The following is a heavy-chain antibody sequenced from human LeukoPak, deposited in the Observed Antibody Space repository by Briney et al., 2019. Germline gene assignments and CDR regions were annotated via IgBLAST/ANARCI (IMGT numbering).Heavy chain of an antibody. V-gene: IGHV1-2*02. CDR2: INSNSGGT. D-gene: IGHD2-21*02. Sequence: ASVKVSCKASGYTFTGYYMHWVRQAPGQGLEWMGWINSNSGGTNYAQKFQGRVTMTRETSISTAYMEVSTLRPDDTAVYYCARGPYCGGDCYSRPFFDYWGQGTLVTVSS. CDR1: GYTFTGYY. J-gene: IGHJ4*02. CDR3: ARGPYCGGDCYSRPFFDY.